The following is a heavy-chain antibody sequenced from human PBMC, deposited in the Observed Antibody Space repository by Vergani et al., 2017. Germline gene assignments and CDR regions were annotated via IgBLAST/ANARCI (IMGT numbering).Heavy chain of an antibody. J-gene: IGHJ4*02. CDR1: GYTFSNYY. Sequence: QVQVVQSGAEVKKSGASVKVSCTTSGYTFSNYYLHWVRQAPRQGLEWMGIINPSVGHTNYAQKFQGRVTMTRDTSTSTVYMELSSLRSEDTAIYYCARGDYGILTGYRYWGQGTLVTVSA. CDR2: INPSVGHT. D-gene: IGHD3-9*01. CDR3: ARGDYGILTGYRY. V-gene: IGHV1-46*03.